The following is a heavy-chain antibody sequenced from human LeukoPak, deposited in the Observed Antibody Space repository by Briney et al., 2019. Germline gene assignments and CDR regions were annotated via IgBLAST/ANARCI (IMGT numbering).Heavy chain of an antibody. CDR2: ISYSGTT. J-gene: IGHJ4*02. D-gene: IGHD5-24*01. CDR1: GGSISSGSYC. Sequence: SETLSLTCTVSGGSISSGSYCWSWIRQPPGKGLEWIGYISYSGTTNYNPSLKSRVTISVDTSKNQFSLKLSSVTAADTAVYYCARGVDQMATPLYWGQGTLVTVSS. V-gene: IGHV4-61*01. CDR3: ARGVDQMATPLY.